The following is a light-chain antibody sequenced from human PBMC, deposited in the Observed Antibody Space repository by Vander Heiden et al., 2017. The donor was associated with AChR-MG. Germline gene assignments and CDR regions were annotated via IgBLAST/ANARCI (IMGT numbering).Light chain of an antibody. CDR3: QQYSTFPAT. CDR2: KAS. J-gene: IGKJ1*01. V-gene: IGKV1-5*03. Sequence: IQMTQSPSTLSASVGDRVTITCRASQSISSWLAWYQQKPGKAPKLLIYKASTLQSGVPSRFSGSGSGTEFTLTIDSLQPDDFATYYCQQYSTFPATFGQGTKVEIK. CDR1: QSISSW.